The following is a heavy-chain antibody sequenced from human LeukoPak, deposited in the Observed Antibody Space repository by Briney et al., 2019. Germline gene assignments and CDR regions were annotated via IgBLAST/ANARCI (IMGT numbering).Heavy chain of an antibody. Sequence: SGGSLRLSCAASGFTFSSYGMHWVRQAPGKGLEWVAVIWYDGSNKYYADSVKGRFTISRDNSKNTLYLQMNSLRSDDTAVYYCARDRKGHYFDYWGQGTLVTVSS. CDR2: IWYDGSNK. V-gene: IGHV3-33*08. CDR1: GFTFSSYG. J-gene: IGHJ4*02. CDR3: ARDRKGHYFDY.